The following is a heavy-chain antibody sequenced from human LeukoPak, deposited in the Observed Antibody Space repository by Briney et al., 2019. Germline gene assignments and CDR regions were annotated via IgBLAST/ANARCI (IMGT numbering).Heavy chain of an antibody. CDR2: INPNSGGT. J-gene: IGHJ1*01. CDR1: GYTFTGYY. D-gene: IGHD3-22*01. CDR3: ARPAPYYYDSSGYYLQH. Sequence: ASVKVSCKASGYTFTGYYMHWVRQAPGQGLEWMGWINPNSGGTNYAQKFQGRVTMTRDTSISTAYMELSRLRSDDTAVYYCARPAPYYYDSSGYYLQHWGQGTLATVSS. V-gene: IGHV1-2*02.